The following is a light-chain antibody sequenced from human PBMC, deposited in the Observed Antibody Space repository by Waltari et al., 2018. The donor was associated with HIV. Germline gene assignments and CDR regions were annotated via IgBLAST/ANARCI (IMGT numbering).Light chain of an antibody. Sequence: SYVLTQPVSVSVALGRRARVSVEETTIGGKTFHWYQQRPGQAPILVIFRDNTRPSGIPERFSGSNSGNTATLTISRAQAGDEADYFCQVWHTNIALFGGGTKLTVL. CDR1: TIGGKT. CDR2: RDN. CDR3: QVWHTNIAL. V-gene: IGLV3-9*01. J-gene: IGLJ3*02.